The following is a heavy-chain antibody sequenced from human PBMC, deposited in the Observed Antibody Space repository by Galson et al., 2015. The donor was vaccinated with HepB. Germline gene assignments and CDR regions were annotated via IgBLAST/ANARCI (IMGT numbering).Heavy chain of an antibody. CDR2: IFYNGGT. CDR3: ARGPASVVYDYVWGSSRQPLYYLDS. Sequence: ETLSLTCTVSGGSLSSRSYSWAWIRQPPGKGLEWIGSIFYNGGTYYNPSLKSRVTISVDTSKNQFSLKLTSVTAADAAVYYCARGPASVVYDYVWGSSRQPLYYLDSWGQGTLLTVSS. D-gene: IGHD3-16*02. V-gene: IGHV4-39*01. CDR1: GGSLSSRSYS. J-gene: IGHJ4*02.